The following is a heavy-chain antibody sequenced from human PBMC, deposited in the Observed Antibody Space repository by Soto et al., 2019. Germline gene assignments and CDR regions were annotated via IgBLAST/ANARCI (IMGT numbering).Heavy chain of an antibody. CDR2: INWNSGSI. D-gene: IGHD6-13*01. J-gene: IGHJ1*01. CDR3: VKDESINWYSGHFRH. V-gene: IGHV3-9*01. Sequence: GGSLRLSCAAPGFTFDDYAMHWVRQVPGKGLEWVSGINWNSGSIGYGDSVKGRFAISRDNAKNSLHLQMNSLSAEDTAFYYCVKDESINWYSGHFRHWGQGTLVTVSS. CDR1: GFTFDDYA.